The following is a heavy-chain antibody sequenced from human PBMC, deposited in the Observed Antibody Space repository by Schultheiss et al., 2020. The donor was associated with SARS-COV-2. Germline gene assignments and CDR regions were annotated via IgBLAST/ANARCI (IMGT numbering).Heavy chain of an antibody. CDR2: IRYDGSNK. CDR3: AKPRGDGSTFDY. J-gene: IGHJ4*02. CDR1: GFTFSSYG. D-gene: IGHD5-24*01. V-gene: IGHV3-30*02. Sequence: GESLKISCEASGFTFSSYGMHWVRQAPGKGLEWVAFIRYDGSNKYYADSVKGRFTISRDNSKNTLYLQMNSLRAEDTAVYYCAKPRGDGSTFDYWGQGTLVTVSS.